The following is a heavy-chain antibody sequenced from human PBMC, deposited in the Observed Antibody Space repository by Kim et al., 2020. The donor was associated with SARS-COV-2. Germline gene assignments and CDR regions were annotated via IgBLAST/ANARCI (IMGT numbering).Heavy chain of an antibody. V-gene: IGHV1-3*01. D-gene: IGHD3-10*01. CDR3: AREFTMVRGVISYYFDY. J-gene: IGHJ4*02. Sequence: KVQGSVTITRDTSASTAYMELSSLRSEDTAVYYCAREFTMVRGVISYYFDYWGQGTLVTVSS.